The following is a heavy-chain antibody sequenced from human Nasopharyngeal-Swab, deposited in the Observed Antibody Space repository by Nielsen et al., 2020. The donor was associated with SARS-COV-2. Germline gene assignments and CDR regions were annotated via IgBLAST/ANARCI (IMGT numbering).Heavy chain of an antibody. D-gene: IGHD6-13*01. Sequence: GESLKISCAASGFTFITYAMSWVRQAPGKRLQWVSAISGSGGSTYYADSVKGRFTISRDNSKNTLYLQMNSLRAEDTAVYYCAKEYSSSRYRTWFDPWGQGTMVTVSS. CDR2: ISGSGGST. J-gene: IGHJ5*02. CDR1: GFTFITYA. V-gene: IGHV3-23*01. CDR3: AKEYSSSRYRTWFDP.